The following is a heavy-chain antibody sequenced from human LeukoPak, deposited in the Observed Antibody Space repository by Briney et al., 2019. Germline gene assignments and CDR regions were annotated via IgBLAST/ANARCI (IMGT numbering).Heavy chain of an antibody. J-gene: IGHJ4*02. D-gene: IGHD4-17*01. Sequence: GGSLRLSCTASGSTFGDYAMSWVRQAPGKGLEWVGFIRSKAYGGTTEYAASVKGRFTIPRDDSKSIAYLQMNSLKTEDTAVYYCTSGRYGYFDYWGQGTLVTVSS. CDR3: TSGRYGYFDY. CDR1: GSTFGDYA. CDR2: IRSKAYGGTT. V-gene: IGHV3-49*04.